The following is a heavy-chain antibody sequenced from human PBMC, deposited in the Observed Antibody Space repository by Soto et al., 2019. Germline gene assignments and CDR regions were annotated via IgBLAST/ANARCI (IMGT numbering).Heavy chain of an antibody. J-gene: IGHJ4*02. CDR1: GYTFTGSY. Sequence: ASVKVSCKASGYTFTGSYMHWVRQAPGQGLEWMGWINPNSGGTNYAQKFQGRVTMTRDTSISTAYMELSRLRSDDTAVYYCARDPRPYVILTGYPFDYWGQGTLVTVSS. CDR3: ARDPRPYVILTGYPFDY. D-gene: IGHD3-9*01. CDR2: INPNSGGT. V-gene: IGHV1-2*02.